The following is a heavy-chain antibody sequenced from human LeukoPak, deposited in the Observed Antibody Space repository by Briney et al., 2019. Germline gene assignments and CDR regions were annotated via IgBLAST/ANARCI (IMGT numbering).Heavy chain of an antibody. CDR2: IIPIFGTA. J-gene: IGHJ5*02. D-gene: IGHD2-2*01. CDR3: ARDWGYCSSTSCPWEPTPLPIPFDP. V-gene: IGHV1-69*13. CDR1: GYTFTSYY. Sequence: GASVKVSCKASGYTFTSYYMHWVRQAPGQGLEWMGGIIPIFGTANYAQKFQGRVTITADESTSTAYMELSSLRSEDTAVYYCARDWGYCSSTSCPWEPTPLPIPFDPWGQGTLVTVSS.